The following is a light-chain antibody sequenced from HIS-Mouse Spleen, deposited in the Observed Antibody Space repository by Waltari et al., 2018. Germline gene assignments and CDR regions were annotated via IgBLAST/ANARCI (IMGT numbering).Light chain of an antibody. J-gene: IGLJ3*02. CDR3: SSYTSSSTLV. V-gene: IGLV2-14*03. CDR2: DVS. CDR1: SSDVGGYHY. Sequence: QSALTQPASVSGSPGQSITISCTGTSSDVGGYHYFSWYQQHPGKAPKLMIFDVSNRPSGVSNRFSGSKSGNPASLTISGLQAEDEADYYCSSYTSSSTLVFGGGTKLTVL.